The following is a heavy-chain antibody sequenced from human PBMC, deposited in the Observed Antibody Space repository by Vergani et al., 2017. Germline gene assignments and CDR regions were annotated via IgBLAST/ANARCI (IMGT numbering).Heavy chain of an antibody. Sequence: EVQLVESGGGLIQPGGSLRLSCAASGFTVSSNYMSWVRQAPGKGLEWVSVIYSGGSTYYADAVKGRFTISRDNSKNTLYLQRNSLRAEDTAVYYCARDTFYYYDSSGYYSGGPGWFDPWGQGTLVTVSS. J-gene: IGHJ5*02. CDR2: IYSGGST. CDR3: ARDTFYYYDSSGYYSGGPGWFDP. CDR1: GFTVSSNY. V-gene: IGHV3-53*01. D-gene: IGHD3-22*01.